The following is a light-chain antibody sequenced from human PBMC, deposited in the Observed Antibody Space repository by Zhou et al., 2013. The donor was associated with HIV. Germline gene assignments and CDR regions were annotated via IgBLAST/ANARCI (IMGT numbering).Light chain of an antibody. CDR2: AAS. Sequence: TQSPATLSVSPGEKATLFCRASQSVDRKLAWYQQKAGKVPNLLIYAASTLQSGVPSRFSGSGSGTNFTLIISSLQPEDVATYYCQNYNSAPLTFGGGTRVELK. J-gene: IGKJ4*01. CDR1: QSVDRK. V-gene: IGKV1-27*01. CDR3: QNYNSAPLT.